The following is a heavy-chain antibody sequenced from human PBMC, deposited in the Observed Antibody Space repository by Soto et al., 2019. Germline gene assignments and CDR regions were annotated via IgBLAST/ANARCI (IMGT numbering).Heavy chain of an antibody. V-gene: IGHV3-11*01. J-gene: IGHJ5*02. CDR3: ARDKWEHRNWFDP. CDR1: GFTFSDYY. D-gene: IGHD1-26*01. Sequence: GGSLRLSCAASGFTFSDYYMSWIRQAPGKGLEWVSYISSSGSTIYYADSVKGRFTISRDNAKNSLYLQMNSLRAEDTAVYYCARDKWEHRNWFDPWGQGTLVTVSS. CDR2: ISSSGSTI.